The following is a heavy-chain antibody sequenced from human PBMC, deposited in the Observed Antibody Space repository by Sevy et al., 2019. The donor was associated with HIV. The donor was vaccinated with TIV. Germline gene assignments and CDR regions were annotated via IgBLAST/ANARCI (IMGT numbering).Heavy chain of an antibody. J-gene: IGHJ4*02. CDR1: GFTFSIYG. CDR3: AKDLTGRYSSSSGDFDY. CDR2: IRYDGSTK. D-gene: IGHD6-6*01. V-gene: IGHV3-30*02. Sequence: GGSLRLCCAASGFTFSIYGMHWVRQAPGKGLEWVACIRYDGSTKYYADSVKGRFTISRDNSKNTLYLQMNSLRAEDTAVYYCAKDLTGRYSSSSGDFDYWGQGTLVTVSS.